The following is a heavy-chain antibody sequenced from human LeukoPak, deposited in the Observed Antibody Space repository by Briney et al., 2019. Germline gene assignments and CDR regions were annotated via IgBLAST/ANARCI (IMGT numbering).Heavy chain of an antibody. Sequence: ASVTVSCKASGYTFTRHGINWVRHAPGQGLEWMGWINTYQRNTDYAEKFQGRVSLTTDTSTSTAYTELRTLISDDTAVYYCARGGNYYDSSNGFEIWGQGTMVIVSS. J-gene: IGHJ3*02. CDR3: ARGGNYYDSSNGFEI. CDR1: GYTFTRHG. D-gene: IGHD3-22*01. CDR2: INTYQRNT. V-gene: IGHV1-18*01.